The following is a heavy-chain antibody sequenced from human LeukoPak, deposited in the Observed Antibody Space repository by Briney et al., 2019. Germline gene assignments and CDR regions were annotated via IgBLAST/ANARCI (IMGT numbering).Heavy chain of an antibody. CDR1: GFTFSSYA. Sequence: TGGSLRLSCAASGFTFSSYAMSWVRQAPGKGLEWVSAISGSGGSTYYADSVKGRFTISRDNSKNTLYLQMNSLRAEDTAVYYCAKDCGGDCYEDYFDYWGQGTLVTVSS. CDR3: AKDCGGDCYEDYFDY. J-gene: IGHJ4*02. CDR2: ISGSGGST. D-gene: IGHD2-21*02. V-gene: IGHV3-23*01.